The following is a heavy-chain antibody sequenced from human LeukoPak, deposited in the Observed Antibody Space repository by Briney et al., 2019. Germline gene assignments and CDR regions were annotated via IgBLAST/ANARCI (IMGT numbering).Heavy chain of an antibody. D-gene: IGHD4-23*01. Sequence: GGSLRLSCAASGFTFSSYNMNWVRQAPGKGLEWVSSISSSSNYIYYADSLKVRFTISRDNAKNSLYLQMNSLRAEDTAVYYCARDYGGSSPFDFWGQGTLVTVSS. V-gene: IGHV3-21*01. CDR1: GFTFSSYN. CDR2: ISSSSNYI. J-gene: IGHJ4*02. CDR3: ARDYGGSSPFDF.